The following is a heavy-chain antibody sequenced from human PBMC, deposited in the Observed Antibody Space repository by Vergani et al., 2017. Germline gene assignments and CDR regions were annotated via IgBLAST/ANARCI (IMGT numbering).Heavy chain of an antibody. D-gene: IGHD1-7*01. V-gene: IGHV2-5*04. CDR3: LYRNTECGTTGCFYPIYYYYCMGV. Sequence: QITLKESGPTLVKPTQTLTLTCPFSGFSPNTRGVSVACIRQPPGKALDWLALIYWNDDQHYSPSLNNRVTITKDTAKTQVVLTMTNMDYVDTCTYYCLYRNTECGTTGCFYPIYYYYCMGVWGKGTTVTVSS. CDR2: IYWNDDQ. J-gene: IGHJ6*03. CDR1: GFSPNTRGVS.